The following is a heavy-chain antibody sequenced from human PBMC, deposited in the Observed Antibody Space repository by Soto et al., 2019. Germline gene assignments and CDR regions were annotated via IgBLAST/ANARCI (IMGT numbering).Heavy chain of an antibody. J-gene: IGHJ4*02. CDR2: ISSSSSYI. Sequence: PGGSLRLACVASGFTFSSYSMNWVRQAPGEGLGWVSSISSSSSYIYYADSVKGRFTISRANAKNSLYLQMNSLRAEDTAVYYCARDNSGTSYWGQGTLVTVSS. CDR1: GFTFSSYS. V-gene: IGHV3-21*01. D-gene: IGHD1-26*01. CDR3: ARDNSGTSY.